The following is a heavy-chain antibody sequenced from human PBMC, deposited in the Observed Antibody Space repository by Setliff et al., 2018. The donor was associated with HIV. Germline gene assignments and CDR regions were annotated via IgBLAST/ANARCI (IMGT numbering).Heavy chain of an antibody. CDR2: IFNSVTT. Sequence: SETLSLTCTVSGGSISNYYWSWIRQPPGQGLEWIGYIFNSVTTNYSPSLKSRAAISADTSKNQFSLKLRSVTAADTAVYYCARRVAAVGPSYYYYHMDVWGKGTTVTVSS. V-gene: IGHV4-59*08. CDR3: ARRVAAVGPSYYYYHMDV. CDR1: GGSISNYY. J-gene: IGHJ6*03. D-gene: IGHD6-13*01.